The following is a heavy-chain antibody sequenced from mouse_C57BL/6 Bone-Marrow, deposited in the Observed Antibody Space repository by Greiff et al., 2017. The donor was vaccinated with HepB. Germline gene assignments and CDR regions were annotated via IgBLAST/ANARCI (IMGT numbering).Heavy chain of an antibody. V-gene: IGHV1-54*01. Sequence: QVQLQQSGAELVRPGTSVKVSCKASGYAFTNYLIEWVKQRPGQGLEWIGVINPGSGGTNYNEKFKGKATLTADKSSSTAYMQLSSLTSEDSAVYFCARLPCYYPAYFDYWGQGTTLTVSS. D-gene: IGHD1-1*01. CDR3: ARLPCYYPAYFDY. CDR2: INPGSGGT. J-gene: IGHJ2*01. CDR1: GYAFTNYL.